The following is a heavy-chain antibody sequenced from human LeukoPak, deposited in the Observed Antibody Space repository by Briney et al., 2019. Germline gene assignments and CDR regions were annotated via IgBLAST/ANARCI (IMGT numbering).Heavy chain of an antibody. CDR1: GYTYTTDG. J-gene: IGHJ5*02. CDR3: ARDRGIAEADSFDP. CDR2: IDTYSGKT. Sequence: ASAKVSCKASGYTYTTDGISWVRQPPGQGLKWMGWIDTYSGKTNYAQKFQGRVTMTSDTSTSTAYMELRSLRSDDTAVYYCARDRGIAEADSFDPWGQGTLVTVSS. D-gene: IGHD6-13*01. V-gene: IGHV1-18*01.